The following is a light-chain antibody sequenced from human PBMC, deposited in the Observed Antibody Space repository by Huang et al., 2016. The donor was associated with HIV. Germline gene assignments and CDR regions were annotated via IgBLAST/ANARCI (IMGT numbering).Light chain of an antibody. J-gene: IGKJ1*01. V-gene: IGKV1-39*01. CDR2: AAS. CDR3: QQSFSRPWT. Sequence: DIQMTQSPSSLSASVGDRVTITCRASQDINSYLNWYQQKSGNAPRLLIYAASGLQSGVPSRFSGSGSGTDVTLTISSLQPEDFTTYYCQQSFSRPWTFGQGTKVEIK. CDR1: QDINSY.